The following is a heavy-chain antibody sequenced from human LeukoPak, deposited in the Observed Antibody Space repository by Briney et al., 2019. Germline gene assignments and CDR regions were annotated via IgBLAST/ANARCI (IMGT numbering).Heavy chain of an antibody. J-gene: IGHJ4*02. V-gene: IGHV3-7*04. CDR3: ARDRGDFDN. D-gene: IGHD1-26*01. CDR1: GFTFSTYW. CDR2: INQGGSEK. Sequence: GGSLRLSCAASGFTFSTYWMSWVRQAPGKGLEWVANINQGGSEKYYVDSVKGRFTISRDNAKNSLYLQMNSLRAEDTAVYYCARDRGDFDNWGQGTLVTVSS.